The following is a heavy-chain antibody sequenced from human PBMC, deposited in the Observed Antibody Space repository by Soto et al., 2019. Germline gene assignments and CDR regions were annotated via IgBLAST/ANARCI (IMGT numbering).Heavy chain of an antibody. D-gene: IGHD3-3*01. CDR3: ARAHYDFWSGYPY. Sequence: SLRLSCAASGFTFSSYAMHWVRQAPGKGLEWVAVISYDGSNKYYADSVKGRFTISRDNSKNTLYLQMNSLRAEDTAVYYCARAHYDFWSGYPYWGQGTLVTVSS. V-gene: IGHV3-30-3*01. CDR2: ISYDGSNK. J-gene: IGHJ4*02. CDR1: GFTFSSYA.